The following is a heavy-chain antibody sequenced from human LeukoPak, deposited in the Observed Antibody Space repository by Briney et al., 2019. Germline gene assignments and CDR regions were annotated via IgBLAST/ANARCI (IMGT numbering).Heavy chain of an antibody. CDR3: ARRDPQWTSGFDV. CDR1: GYTFTSYW. D-gene: IGHD3-3*01. CDR2: IYPGDSDA. Sequence: GESLKISCKGSGYTFTSYWIGWVRQMPGKGLEWMGIIYPGDSDARYSPSFQGQVTISADKSISTAFLQWSSLKASDSAMYYCARRDPQWTSGFDVWGQGTLVTVSS. J-gene: IGHJ3*01. V-gene: IGHV5-51*01.